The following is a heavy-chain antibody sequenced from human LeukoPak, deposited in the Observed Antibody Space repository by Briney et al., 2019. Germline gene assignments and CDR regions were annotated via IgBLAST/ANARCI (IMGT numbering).Heavy chain of an antibody. J-gene: IGHJ4*02. CDR3: ARDTATVLTRFKFDY. V-gene: IGHV4-34*01. CDR2: INHSGST. Sequence: SETLSLTCAVYGGSFSGYYWSWIRQPPGKGLEWIGEINHSGSTNYNPSLKSRVTISVDTSKNQFSLKLSSVTAADTAVYYCARDTATVLTRFKFDYWGQGTLVTVSS. CDR1: GGSFSGYY. D-gene: IGHD3-10*02.